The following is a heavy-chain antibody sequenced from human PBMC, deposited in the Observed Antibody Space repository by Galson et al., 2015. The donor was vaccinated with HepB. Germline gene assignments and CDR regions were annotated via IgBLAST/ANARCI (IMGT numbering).Heavy chain of an antibody. V-gene: IGHV3-21*01. CDR3: ARDNLVPATGVDYYYYGMDV. CDR1: GFTFSGYS. J-gene: IGHJ6*02. CDR2: ISSSTNYI. D-gene: IGHD2-2*01. Sequence: SLRLSCAASGFTFSGYSMNWVRQAPGKGLEWVSSISSSTNYIYYADSVNGRFTISIDNDKNSMYLQMNSLRAEDTAVYYCARDNLVPATGVDYYYYGMDVLVQVTTVTVSS.